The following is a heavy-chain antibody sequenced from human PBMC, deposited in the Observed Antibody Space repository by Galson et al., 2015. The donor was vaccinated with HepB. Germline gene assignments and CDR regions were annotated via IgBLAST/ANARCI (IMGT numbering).Heavy chain of an antibody. CDR2: ISSSSSYI. V-gene: IGHV3-21*01. Sequence: SLRLSCAASGFTFSSYSMNWVRQAPGKGLEWVSSISSSSSYIYYADSVKGRFTISRDNAKNSLYLQMNSLRAEDTAVYYCARDLALRHDSSGYYPFCYWGQGTLVTVSS. CDR3: ARDLALRHDSSGYYPFCY. D-gene: IGHD3-22*01. J-gene: IGHJ4*02. CDR1: GFTFSSYS.